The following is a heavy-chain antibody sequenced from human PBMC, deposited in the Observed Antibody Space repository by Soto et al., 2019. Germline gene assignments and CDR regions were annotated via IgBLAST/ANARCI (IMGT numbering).Heavy chain of an antibody. CDR3: ARHLKIRSREQLVAVVWFDP. D-gene: IGHD6-13*01. J-gene: IGHJ5*02. CDR1: GGSISSSSYY. CDR2: ICYSGST. V-gene: IGHV4-39*01. Sequence: KPSETLSLTCTVSGGSISSSSYYWGWIRQPPGKGLEWIGSICYSGSTYYNPSLKSRVTISVDTSKNQFSLKLSSVTAADTAVYYCARHLKIRSREQLVAVVWFDPWGQGTLVTVSS.